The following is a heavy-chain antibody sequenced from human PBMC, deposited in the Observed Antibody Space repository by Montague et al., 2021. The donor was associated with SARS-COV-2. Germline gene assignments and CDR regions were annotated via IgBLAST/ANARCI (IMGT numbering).Heavy chain of an antibody. J-gene: IGHJ6*03. D-gene: IGHD6-19*01. Sequence: CAISGDSVSSDSAAWNWIRQSPSRGLEWLGRTYYGSKWYNDYAVSVKSRITINPDTSKNQFSLQLNSVTPEDTAVYYCARDVRGPRLVWNYYYYYMDVWGKGTTVTVSS. CDR3: ARDVRGPRLVWNYYYYYMDV. CDR2: TYYGSKWYN. CDR1: GDSVSSDSAA. V-gene: IGHV6-1*01.